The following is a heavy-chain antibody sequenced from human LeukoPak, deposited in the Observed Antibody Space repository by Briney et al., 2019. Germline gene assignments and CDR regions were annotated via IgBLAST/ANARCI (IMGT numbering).Heavy chain of an antibody. CDR2: IYYSGST. J-gene: IGHJ5*02. D-gene: IGHD5-18*01. CDR1: GGSISSYY. Sequence: PSETLPLTCTVSGGSISSYYWSWIRQPPGKGLEWIGYIYYSGSTNYNPSLKSRVTISVDTSKNQFSLKLSSATAADTAVYYCARAGLLNWFDPWGQGTLVTVSS. CDR3: ARAGLLNWFDP. V-gene: IGHV4-59*01.